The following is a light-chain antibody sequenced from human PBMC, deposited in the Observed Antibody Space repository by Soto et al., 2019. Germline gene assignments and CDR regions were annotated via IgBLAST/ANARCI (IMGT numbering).Light chain of an antibody. CDR1: QSVLYSSNNKNY. J-gene: IGKJ2*01. CDR3: QQYYSTPHT. Sequence: DIVMTQSPDSLAVSLGERANINCKSSQSVLYSSNNKNYLAWYQQKPGQPPKLLIYWASTRESGVPDRFSGSGSGTDFTLTISSLQAEDVAGYYCQQYYSTPHTFGEGTKLEIK. V-gene: IGKV4-1*01. CDR2: WAS.